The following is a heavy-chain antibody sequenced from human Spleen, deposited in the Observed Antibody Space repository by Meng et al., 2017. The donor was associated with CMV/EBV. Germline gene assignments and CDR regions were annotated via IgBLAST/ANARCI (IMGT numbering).Heavy chain of an antibody. D-gene: IGHD3-10*01. CDR2: ISGSGGST. CDR3: AKDRGYYGSGSHT. V-gene: IGHV3-23*01. Sequence: EVWRLEAGVGWVQPGGFLRLSCASSGFTFSSYAMSGVRQAPGKGLEWASAISGSGGSTYYADSVKGRFTISRDNSKNTLYLQMNSLRAEDTAVYYCAKDRGYYGSGSHTWGQGTLVTVSS. CDR1: GFTFSSYA. J-gene: IGHJ5*02.